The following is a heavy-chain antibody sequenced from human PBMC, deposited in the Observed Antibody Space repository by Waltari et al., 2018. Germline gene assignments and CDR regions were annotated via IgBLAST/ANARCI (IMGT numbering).Heavy chain of an antibody. Sequence: EVLLVESGGGLVQPGGSLRLSCAASGFTFSRYWIHWVRQVPGKGLAWASRINGDGGTTYYADSVKGRFTISRDNAKSTLYLQMNSLRAEDTAVYYCASDLAGAKDHWGQGTLVTVSS. V-gene: IGHV3-74*01. CDR3: ASDLAGAKDH. CDR1: GFTFSRYW. J-gene: IGHJ4*02. CDR2: INGDGGTT. D-gene: IGHD1-26*01.